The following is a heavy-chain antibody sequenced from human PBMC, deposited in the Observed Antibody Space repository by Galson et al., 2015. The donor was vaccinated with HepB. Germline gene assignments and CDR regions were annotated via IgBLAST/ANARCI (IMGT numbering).Heavy chain of an antibody. D-gene: IGHD2-2*01. V-gene: IGHV1-69*13. CDR1: GGTFSSYA. CDR2: IIPIFGTA. Sequence: SVKVSCKASGGTFSSYAISWVRQAPGQGLEWMGGIIPIFGTANYAQKFQGRVTITADESTSTAYMELSSLRSEDTAVYYCAGAVPAAIRDYWYFDLWGRGTLVTVSS. J-gene: IGHJ2*01. CDR3: AGAVPAAIRDYWYFDL.